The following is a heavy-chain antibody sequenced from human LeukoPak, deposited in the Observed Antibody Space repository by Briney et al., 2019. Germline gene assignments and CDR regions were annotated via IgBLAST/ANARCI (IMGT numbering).Heavy chain of an antibody. V-gene: IGHV3-11*01. CDR3: ARGQAAAGKREHDY. CDR2: ISSSGSTI. J-gene: IGHJ4*02. CDR1: GFTSSDYY. D-gene: IGHD6-13*01. Sequence: SGGSLRLSCAASGFTSSDYYMSWIRQAPGKGLEWVSYISSSGSTIYYADSVKGRFTISRDNAKNSLYLQMNSLRAEDTAVYYCARGQAAAGKREHDYWGQGTLVTVSS.